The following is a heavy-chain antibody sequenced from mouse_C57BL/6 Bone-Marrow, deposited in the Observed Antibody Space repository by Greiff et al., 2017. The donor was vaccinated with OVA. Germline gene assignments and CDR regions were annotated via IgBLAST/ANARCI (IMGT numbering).Heavy chain of an antibody. CDR2: IYPGDGDT. CDR3: ARRGPYSNYGY. D-gene: IGHD2-5*01. J-gene: IGHJ2*01. CDR1: GYAFSSSW. Sequence: QVQLQQSGPELVKPGASVKISCKASGYAFSSSWMNWVKQRPGKGLEWIGRIYPGDGDTNYNGKFKGKATLTSDKSSSTAYMQLSSLTSEDSAVYFCARRGPYSNYGYWGQGTTLTVSS. V-gene: IGHV1-82*01.